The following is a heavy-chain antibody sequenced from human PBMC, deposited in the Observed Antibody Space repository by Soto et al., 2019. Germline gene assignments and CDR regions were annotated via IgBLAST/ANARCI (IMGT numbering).Heavy chain of an antibody. CDR3: AREPTPDPLDSGYDFGPGYGMDV. CDR1: GFTFSSYA. J-gene: IGHJ6*02. V-gene: IGHV3-30-3*01. CDR2: ISYDGSNK. Sequence: QVQLVESGGGVVQPGRSLRLSCAASGFTFSSYAMHWVRQAPGKGLEWVAVISYDGSNKYYADSVKGRFTISRDNSKNTLYLQMNSLRAEDTAVYYCAREPTPDPLDSGYDFGPGYGMDVWGQGTTVTVSS. D-gene: IGHD5-12*01.